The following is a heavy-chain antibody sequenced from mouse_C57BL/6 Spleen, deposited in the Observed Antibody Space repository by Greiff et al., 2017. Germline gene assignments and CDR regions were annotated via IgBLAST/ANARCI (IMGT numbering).Heavy chain of an antibody. D-gene: IGHD2-5*01. CDR1: GYTFTSYW. V-gene: IGHV1-52*01. J-gene: IGHJ2*01. CDR2: IDPSDSET. Sequence: VQLQQPGAELVRPGSSVKLSCKASGYTFTSYWMHWVKQRPIQGLEWIGNIDPSDSETHYNQKFKDKATLTVDKSSSTAYMQLSSLTSEDSAVYYWATYSNYAGYFDYWGQGTTLTVSS. CDR3: ATYSNYAGYFDY.